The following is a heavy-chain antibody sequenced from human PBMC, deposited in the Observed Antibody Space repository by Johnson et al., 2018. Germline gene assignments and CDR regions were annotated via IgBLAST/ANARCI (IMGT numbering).Heavy chain of an antibody. CDR2: ISYDGSNK. J-gene: IGHJ3*02. D-gene: IGHD3-3*01. Sequence: VQLVESGGGLVQPGGSLRLSCVASEFTFSSYGMHWVRPAPGKGMEWVAVISYDGSNKYYADSVKGRFTISRDNSKDTLYLQMNSLRAEDKAVYYWAKDWSGTWGAFDIWGQGTMVTVSS. CDR1: EFTFSSYG. V-gene: IGHV3-30*18. CDR3: AKDWSGTWGAFDI.